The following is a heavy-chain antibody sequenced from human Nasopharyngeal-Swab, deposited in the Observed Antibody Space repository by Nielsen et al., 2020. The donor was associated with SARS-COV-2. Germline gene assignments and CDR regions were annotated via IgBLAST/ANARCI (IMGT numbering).Heavy chain of an antibody. CDR3: AGRGYSYGSRALWGAFDI. J-gene: IGHJ3*02. Sequence: ASVKVSCKASGYTFTSYYMHWVRQAPAQGLEWMGIINPSGGSTSYAQKFQGRVTMTRDTSTSTVYMELSSLRSEDTAVYYCAGRGYSYGSRALWGAFDIWGQGTMVTVSS. CDR2: INPSGGST. V-gene: IGHV1-46*01. CDR1: GYTFTSYY. D-gene: IGHD5-18*01.